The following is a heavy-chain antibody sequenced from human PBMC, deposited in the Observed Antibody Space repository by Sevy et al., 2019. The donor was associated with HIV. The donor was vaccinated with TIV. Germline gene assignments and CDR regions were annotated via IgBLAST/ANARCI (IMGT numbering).Heavy chain of an antibody. Sequence: GGSLRLSCAATGFTFSNYAMHWVRQAPGKGMEWVAIIWSDGAYQYHGDSVKGRFTISRDNSKNTLYLQMNKVRVEDMAVYYCARGGYYYDNAAYYALDSWGQGTLVTVSS. CDR3: ARGGYYYDNAAYYALDS. CDR1: GFTFSNYA. V-gene: IGHV3-33*01. CDR2: IWSDGAYQ. D-gene: IGHD3-22*01. J-gene: IGHJ4*02.